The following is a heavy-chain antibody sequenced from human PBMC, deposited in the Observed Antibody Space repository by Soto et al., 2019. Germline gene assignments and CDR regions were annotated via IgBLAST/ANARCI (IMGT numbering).Heavy chain of an antibody. J-gene: IGHJ4*02. Sequence: SVKVSCMASRGTLSSYASSWVSQPRAQGVAWMGGIIPYFGTGNYARKFQGRVTVTAHGSTSRAYMELSSLRSENTAVDYCARIDCSTVGVGPHIVDYWGQGTLVTVSS. D-gene: IGHD2-21*02. CDR3: ARIDCSTVGVGPHIVDY. V-gene: IGHV1-69*13. CDR1: RGTLSSYA. CDR2: IIPYFGTG.